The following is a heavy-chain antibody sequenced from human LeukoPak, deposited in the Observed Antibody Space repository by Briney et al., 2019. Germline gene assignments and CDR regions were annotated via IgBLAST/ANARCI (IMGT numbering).Heavy chain of an antibody. Sequence: ASVKVSCKASGYTFTSYGISWVRQAPGQGLEWMGWISAYNGNTNYAQKLQGRVTMTTDTSTSTAYMELRSLRSDDTAVYYCARRVDIVATIAVGVTGGPTSEFDPWGQGTLVTVSS. CDR1: GYTFTSYG. CDR3: ARRVDIVATIAVGVTGGPTSEFDP. V-gene: IGHV1-18*01. J-gene: IGHJ5*02. CDR2: ISAYNGNT. D-gene: IGHD5-12*01.